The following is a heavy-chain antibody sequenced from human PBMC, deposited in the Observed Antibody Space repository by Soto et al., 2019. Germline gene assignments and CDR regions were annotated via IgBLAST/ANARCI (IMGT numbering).Heavy chain of an antibody. V-gene: IGHV1-69*06. D-gene: IGHD1-26*01. CDR1: GGTFSSYA. CDR3: ASRGGFSGSYDGGEGY. CDR2: IIPIFGTA. J-gene: IGHJ4*02. Sequence: QVQLVQSGAEVKKPGSSVKVSCKASGGTFSSYAISWVRQAPGQGLEWMGGIIPIFGTANYAQKFQGRVTITADKSTSTAYMELSSLSSEDTAVYDCASRGGFSGSYDGGEGYWGQGTLVTVSS.